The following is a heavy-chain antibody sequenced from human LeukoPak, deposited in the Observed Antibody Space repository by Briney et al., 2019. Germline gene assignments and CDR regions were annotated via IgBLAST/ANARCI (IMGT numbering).Heavy chain of an antibody. CDR2: IRSKANSYAT. CDR3: TRVYCINGVCYHDY. CDR1: GFTFSGSA. J-gene: IGHJ4*02. D-gene: IGHD2-8*01. V-gene: IGHV3-73*01. Sequence: PGGSLRLSCAASGFTFSGSAMHWVRQASGKGLEWVGRIRSKANSYATAYAASVKGRLTISRDDSKNTAYLQMNSLKTEDTAVYYCTRVYCINGVCYHDYWGQGTLVTVSS.